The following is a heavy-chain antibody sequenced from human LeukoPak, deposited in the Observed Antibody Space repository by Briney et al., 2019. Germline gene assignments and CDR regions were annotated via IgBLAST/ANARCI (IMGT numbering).Heavy chain of an antibody. Sequence: SVKVSCKASGGTFSSYAISWVRQAPGQGLEWMGGIIPIFGTANYAQKFQGRVTITADESTSTAYMELSSLRSEDTAVYYCARGIAAPGAFDIWGQGTMVTVSS. CDR3: ARGIAAPGAFDI. V-gene: IGHV1-69*13. D-gene: IGHD6-13*01. CDR2: IIPIFGTA. J-gene: IGHJ3*02. CDR1: GGTFSSYA.